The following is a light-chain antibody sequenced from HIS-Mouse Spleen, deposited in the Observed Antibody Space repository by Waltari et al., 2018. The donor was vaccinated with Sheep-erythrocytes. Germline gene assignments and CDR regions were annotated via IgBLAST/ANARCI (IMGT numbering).Light chain of an antibody. CDR1: KLGDKY. CDR2: QDT. CDR3: SSYAGSNNWV. V-gene: IGLV3-1*01. J-gene: IGLJ3*02. Sequence: SSELTQPPSVSVSPGQTASITCPGDKLGDKYACWYQQKPGQSPVLVIYQDTKRPSGIPERFSGSKSGNTASLTISGLQAEDEADYYCSSYAGSNNWVFGGGTKLTVL.